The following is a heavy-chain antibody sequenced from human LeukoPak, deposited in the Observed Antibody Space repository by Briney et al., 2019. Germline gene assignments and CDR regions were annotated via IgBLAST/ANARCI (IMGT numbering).Heavy chain of an antibody. V-gene: IGHV3-7*03. CDR2: ISNGGGAT. CDR1: GYSFSAYR. CDR3: TRENYVPDS. D-gene: IGHD3-10*02. Sequence: PGGSLRLSFVASGYSFSAYRMSGGRESPGKGVGWVATISNGGGATFYADSVRGRFTVSRDDAKNSLFLQMNGLRSDDTAVYYCTRENYVPDSWGQGTLVTVSS. J-gene: IGHJ5*02.